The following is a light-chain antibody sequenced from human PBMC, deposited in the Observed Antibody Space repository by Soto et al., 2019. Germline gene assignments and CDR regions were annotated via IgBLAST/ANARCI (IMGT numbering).Light chain of an antibody. CDR3: SSYTSISSLGI. J-gene: IGLJ1*01. CDR2: EVS. V-gene: IGLV2-14*01. CDR1: GSDVCSYKY. Sequence: QSVLTQPASVSGSLGQSITISCTGTGSDVCSYKYVSWYQQHPGKAPKLIIFEVSNRPSGVSDRFSGSKSGNTASLTISGLQAEDEADYFCSSYTSISSLGIFGTGTKLTVL.